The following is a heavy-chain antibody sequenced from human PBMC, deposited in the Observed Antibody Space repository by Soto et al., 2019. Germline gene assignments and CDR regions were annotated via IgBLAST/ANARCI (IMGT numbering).Heavy chain of an antibody. V-gene: IGHV4-30-4*01. Sequence: TLSLTCTVSGGSSSSDNFFWSWILQPPGEGLEWIGYIYYRGSTYYNPSLESRLTLLVDTSKNQFSLKLRSVTAADTAVYYCARVAIACPSSSCYNHYYYSLDVWGQGTTVTVSS. CDR2: IYYRGST. J-gene: IGHJ6*02. D-gene: IGHD2-2*02. CDR3: ARVAIACPSSSCYNHYYYSLDV. CDR1: GGSSSSDNFF.